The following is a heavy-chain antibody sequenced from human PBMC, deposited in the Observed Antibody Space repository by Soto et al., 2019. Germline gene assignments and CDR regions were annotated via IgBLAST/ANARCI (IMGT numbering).Heavy chain of an antibody. J-gene: IGHJ5*02. V-gene: IGHV1-69*02. D-gene: IGHD2-2*01. CDR3: ASVAPLCSSTSFYVGWGSHHNWFAP. CDR2: IIPILGIA. Sequence: QVQLVQSGAEVKKPGSSVKVSCKASGGTFSSYTISWVRQAPGQGLEWMGRIIPILGIANYAQKFQGRVTITADKSTSTAYIELRSLRSEDPAVYYCASVAPLCSSTSFYVGWGSHHNWFAPWGQGTLVTVSS. CDR1: GGTFSSYT.